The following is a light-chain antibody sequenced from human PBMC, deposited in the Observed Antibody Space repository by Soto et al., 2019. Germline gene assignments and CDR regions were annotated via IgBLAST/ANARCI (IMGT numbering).Light chain of an antibody. CDR1: QSISSW. V-gene: IGKV1-5*01. J-gene: IGKJ1*01. Sequence: DIQMTQSPSTLSASVGARVTITCRASQSISSWLAWYQQKPGKAPKLLISDAFSLESGVPSRFSCSGSWTEFTLTISSLQPDDFATYYCQQYNSYWTFGQGTKVEIK. CDR3: QQYNSYWT. CDR2: DAF.